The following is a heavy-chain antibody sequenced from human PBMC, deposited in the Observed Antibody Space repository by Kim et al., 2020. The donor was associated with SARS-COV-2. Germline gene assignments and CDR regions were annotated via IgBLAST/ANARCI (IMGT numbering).Heavy chain of an antibody. V-gene: IGHV4-34*01. J-gene: IGHJ4*02. Sequence: SETLSLTCAVYGGSFSGYYWSWIRQPPGKGLEWIGEINHSGSTNYNPSLKSRVTISVDTSKNQFSLKLSSVTAADTAVYYCARVNYDILTGYPLGIDYWGQGTLVTVSS. D-gene: IGHD3-9*01. CDR3: ARVNYDILTGYPLGIDY. CDR1: GGSFSGYY. CDR2: INHSGST.